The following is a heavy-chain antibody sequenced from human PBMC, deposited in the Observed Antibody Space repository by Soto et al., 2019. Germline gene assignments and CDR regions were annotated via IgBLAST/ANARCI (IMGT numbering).Heavy chain of an antibody. D-gene: IGHD5-18*01. Sequence: GGSLRLSCAASGFTFSGSAMHWVRQASGKGLEWVGRIRSKANSYATAYAASVKGRFTISRDDSKNTAYLQMNSLKTEDTAVYYCTRRVDTIEGLRDYWGQGTLVTVSS. J-gene: IGHJ4*02. CDR3: TRRVDTIEGLRDY. CDR1: GFTFSGSA. V-gene: IGHV3-73*01. CDR2: IRSKANSYAT.